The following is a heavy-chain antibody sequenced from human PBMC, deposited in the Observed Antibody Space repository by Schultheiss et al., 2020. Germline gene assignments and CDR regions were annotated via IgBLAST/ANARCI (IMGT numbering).Heavy chain of an antibody. V-gene: IGHV3-30*04. CDR3: ARVMYSSSWYGGAPDS. J-gene: IGHJ4*02. CDR1: GFTFSSYA. D-gene: IGHD6-13*01. Sequence: GESLKISCAASGFTFSSYAMHWVRQAPGKGLEWVAVISYDGSNKYYADSVKGRFTISRDNSKNTLYLQMNSLRAEDTAVYYCARVMYSSSWYGGAPDSWGQGTLVTVSS. CDR2: ISYDGSNK.